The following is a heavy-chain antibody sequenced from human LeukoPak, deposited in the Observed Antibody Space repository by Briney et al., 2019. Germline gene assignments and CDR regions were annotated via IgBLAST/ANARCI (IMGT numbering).Heavy chain of an antibody. CDR1: GGSISNDY. D-gene: IGHD6-6*01. V-gene: IGHV4-59*01. J-gene: IGHJ4*02. CDR3: SRGRLRSAQDY. CDR2: VSYSGIT. Sequence: PSETLSLTCTVSGGSISNDYWSWFRQPPGKGLEWIGCVSYSGITNYNPSLKSQITISIHTSRSQFSLKLKSVTAADTAVYCCSRGRLRSAQDYWGQGILVTVSS.